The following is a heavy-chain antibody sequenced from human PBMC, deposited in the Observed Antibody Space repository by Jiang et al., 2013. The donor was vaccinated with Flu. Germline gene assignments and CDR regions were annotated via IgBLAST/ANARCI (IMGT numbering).Heavy chain of an antibody. CDR3: ARWGGVATIHGMDV. CDR1: GGSISSGDYY. V-gene: IGHV4-30-4*01. J-gene: IGHJ6*02. Sequence: GSGLVKPSQTLSLTCTVSGGSISSGDYYWSWIRQPPGKGLEWIGYIYYSGSTYYNPSLKSRVTISVDTSKNQFSLKLSSVTAADTAVYYCARWGGVATIHGMDVWGQGTTVTVSS. D-gene: IGHD5-12*01. CDR2: IYYSGST.